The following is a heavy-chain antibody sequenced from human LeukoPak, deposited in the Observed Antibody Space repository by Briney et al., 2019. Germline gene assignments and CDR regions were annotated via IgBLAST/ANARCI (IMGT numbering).Heavy chain of an antibody. CDR3: AKDAGTYGSGSYYLYYFDY. J-gene: IGHJ4*02. CDR1: GFTFSSYA. V-gene: IGHV3-23*01. CDR2: ISGSGGST. D-gene: IGHD3-10*01. Sequence: GGSLRLSCAASGFTFSSYAMSWVRQAPGKGLEWVSAISGSGGSTYYADSVKGRFTISRDNSKNTLYLQMNSLRAEDTAVYYCAKDAGTYGSGSYYLYYFDYWGQGTLVTVSS.